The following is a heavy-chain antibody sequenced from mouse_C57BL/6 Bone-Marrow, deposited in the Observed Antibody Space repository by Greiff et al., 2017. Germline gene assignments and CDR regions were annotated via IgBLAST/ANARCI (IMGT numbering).Heavy chain of an antibody. D-gene: IGHD1-1*01. V-gene: IGHV1-81*01. CDR1: GYTFTSYG. J-gene: IGHJ2*01. CDR2: IYPRSGNT. CDR3: ARHYYGSSYPLLY. Sequence: VQLQQSGAELARPGASVKLSCKASGYTFTSYGLSWVKQRTGQGLEWIGEIYPRSGNTYYNEKFKGKATLTADKSSSTAYMELRSLTSEDSAVYFCARHYYGSSYPLLYWGQGTTLTVSS.